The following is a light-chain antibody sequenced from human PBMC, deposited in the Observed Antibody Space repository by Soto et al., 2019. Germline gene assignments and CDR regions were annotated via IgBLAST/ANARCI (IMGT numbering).Light chain of an antibody. Sequence: IVMTQSPATLSVSPGERATLSCRASHNINENLAWYQQKGGQAPRLLFYGASRRATGIPDRFSGSGSGTDFTLTISRLEPEDFAVFYCQQYGGSPGTFGQGTKVEIK. CDR1: HNINEN. J-gene: IGKJ1*01. V-gene: IGKV3-20*01. CDR2: GAS. CDR3: QQYGGSPGT.